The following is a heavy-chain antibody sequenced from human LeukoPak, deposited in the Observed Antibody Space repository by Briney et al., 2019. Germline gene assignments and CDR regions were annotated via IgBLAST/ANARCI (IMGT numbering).Heavy chain of an antibody. J-gene: IGHJ6*02. CDR3: ARERNSGAAAGPYYYYGMDV. CDR2: LWYDGSNK. D-gene: IGHD6-13*01. Sequence: GGSLRLSCAASGFTFSRYGMHWVRQAPGEGLEWVAILWYDGSNKYYADSVKGRFTISRDSSKNTLYLQMNSLRAEDTAVYYCARERNSGAAAGPYYYYGMDVWGQGTTVTVSS. CDR1: GFTFSRYG. V-gene: IGHV3-33*01.